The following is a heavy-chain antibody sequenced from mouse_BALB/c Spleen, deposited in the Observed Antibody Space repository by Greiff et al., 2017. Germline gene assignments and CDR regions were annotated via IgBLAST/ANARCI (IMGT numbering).Heavy chain of an antibody. CDR1: GYTFTSYY. Sequence: QVQLQQSGPELVKPGASVRISCKASGYTFTSYYIHWVKQRPGQGLEWIGWIYPGNVNTKYNEKFKGKATLTADKSSSTAYMQLSSLTSEDSAVYFCARYEWYFDVGGAGTTVTVSS. V-gene: IGHV1S56*01. D-gene: IGHD2-14*01. J-gene: IGHJ1*01. CDR2: IYPGNVNT. CDR3: ARYEWYFDV.